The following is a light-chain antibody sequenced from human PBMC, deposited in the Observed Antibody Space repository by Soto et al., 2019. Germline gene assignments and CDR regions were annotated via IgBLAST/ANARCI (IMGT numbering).Light chain of an antibody. Sequence: QSVLTQPPSVSGAPGQRVTISCTGSISNIGAGYDVQWYQQLPGTAPKLLIYNSYNRPSGVPDRFSASKSGTSASLAIAGLQAEDEADYCCQSYDSSLSAYVFGTGTKLTVL. CDR3: QSYDSSLSAYV. J-gene: IGLJ1*01. CDR2: NSY. V-gene: IGLV1-40*01. CDR1: ISNIGAGYD.